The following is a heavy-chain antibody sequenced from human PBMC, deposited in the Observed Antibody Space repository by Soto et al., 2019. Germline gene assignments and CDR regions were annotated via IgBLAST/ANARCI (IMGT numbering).Heavy chain of an antibody. CDR3: AHIVVAGLGYYFDY. J-gene: IGHJ4*02. CDR1: GFSLSSTRMA. CDR2: IYWDDDK. D-gene: IGHD6-19*01. Sequence: QITLKESGPTLVKPTQTLTLNCTFSGFSLSSTRMAVGWIRQPPGKALEWLALIYWDDDKRYSPFLKSRLTLTQDTSKNQVGLTMSNMDPVDTARYYCAHIVVAGLGYYFDYWCQGTLVTVSS. V-gene: IGHV2-5*02.